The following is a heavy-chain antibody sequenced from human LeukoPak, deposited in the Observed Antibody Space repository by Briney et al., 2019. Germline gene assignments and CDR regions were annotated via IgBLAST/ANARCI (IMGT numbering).Heavy chain of an antibody. Sequence: SETLSLTCTVSGVSISDFYWSWIRQSPGKGLEWIGWLYHSRSTNYNPSLKSRVTISVDTSKNQFSLKLSSVTAADTAVYYCARPLMVRGGGPPYYMDVWGQGTTVTVSS. J-gene: IGHJ6*02. CDR3: ARPLMVRGGGPPYYMDV. D-gene: IGHD3-10*01. CDR2: LYHSRST. V-gene: IGHV4-59*01. CDR1: GVSISDFY.